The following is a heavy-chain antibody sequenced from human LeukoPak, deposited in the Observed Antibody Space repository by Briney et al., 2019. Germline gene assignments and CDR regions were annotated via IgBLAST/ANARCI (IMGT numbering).Heavy chain of an antibody. V-gene: IGHV3-30*02. J-gene: IGHJ4*02. CDR1: GFTFNTHG. CDR3: AKDIIAAAGRALDY. D-gene: IGHD6-13*01. CDR2: IQFDGSKI. Sequence: GGSLRLSCVASGFTFNTHGMHWVRQAPGKGLEWVAFIQFDGSKIDYADSVKGRFTISRDNSENTLYLQMNSLGAEDTAVYYCAKDIIAAAGRALDYWGQGTLVTVSS.